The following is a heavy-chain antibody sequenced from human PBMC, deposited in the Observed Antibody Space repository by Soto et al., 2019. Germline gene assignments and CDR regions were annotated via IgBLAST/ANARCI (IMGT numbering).Heavy chain of an antibody. V-gene: IGHV1-3*05. CDR3: ARDGIAAAGTSWFDP. CDR1: GYTFTSHA. Sequence: QVQLVQSGAEEKKPGASVKVSCKASGYTFTSHAMHWVRQAPGQRLEWMGWINAGNGNTKYSQKFQGRVTITTDTSASTADMEVSSLRSEDTGVYYCARDGIAAAGTSWFDPWGQGTLVTVSS. CDR2: INAGNGNT. J-gene: IGHJ5*02. D-gene: IGHD6-13*01.